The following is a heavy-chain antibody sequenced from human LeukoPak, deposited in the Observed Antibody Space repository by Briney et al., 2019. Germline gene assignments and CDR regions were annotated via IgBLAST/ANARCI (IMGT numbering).Heavy chain of an antibody. V-gene: IGHV3-74*01. CDR1: GFTFSSYW. Sequence: GGSLRLSCAASGFTFSSYWMHWVRQAPGKGLVWVSRINSDGSSTSYADSVKGRFTISRDNAKNTLYLQMNSLRAEDTAVYFCASLTRGLTAMVTSWGQGTLVIVSS. J-gene: IGHJ4*02. CDR3: ASLTRGLTAMVTS. CDR2: INSDGSST. D-gene: IGHD5-18*01.